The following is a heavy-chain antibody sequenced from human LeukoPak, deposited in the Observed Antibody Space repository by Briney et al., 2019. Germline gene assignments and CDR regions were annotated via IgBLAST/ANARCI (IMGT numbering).Heavy chain of an antibody. J-gene: IGHJ4*02. Sequence: ASVKVSCKASGYTFTSCGISWVRHAPGQGLEWMGWMNPNSGNTGYAQKFQGRVTMTRNTSISTAYMELSILSSEDTAVYYCARVPRSGWEVDYWGQGTLVTVFS. CDR2: MNPNSGNT. CDR1: GYTFTSCG. V-gene: IGHV1-8*02. D-gene: IGHD6-25*01. CDR3: ARVPRSGWEVDY.